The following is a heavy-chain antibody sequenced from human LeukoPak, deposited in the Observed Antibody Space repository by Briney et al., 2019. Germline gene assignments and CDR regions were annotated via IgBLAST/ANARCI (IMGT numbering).Heavy chain of an antibody. Sequence: GGSLRLSCAGSGFIFNNYCMNWFRQAPGKGLEWVSSITFSSTYIYYSDSVKGRFTISRDNAGNSLNLQMNSLRAEDTAVYYCASGLEYCSGETCRPPANWGQGTLVTVSS. CDR1: GFIFNNYC. CDR2: ITFSSTYI. V-gene: IGHV3-21*04. CDR3: ASGLEYCSGETCRPPAN. J-gene: IGHJ4*02. D-gene: IGHD2-15*01.